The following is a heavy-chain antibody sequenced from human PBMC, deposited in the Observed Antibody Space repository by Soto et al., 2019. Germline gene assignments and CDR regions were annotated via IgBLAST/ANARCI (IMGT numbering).Heavy chain of an antibody. V-gene: IGHV3-30*18. CDR3: AKSTSGGSYSPFDY. Sequence: QVQLVESGGGVVQPGRSLRLSCAASGFTLSSYGMHWVRQAPGRGLEWVALISYDGSNQDYADSAKGRFTISRDNSKNTLYLQMNSLRAEDTAVYYCAKSTSGGSYSPFDYWGQGTLVTVSS. CDR1: GFTLSSYG. D-gene: IGHD1-26*01. J-gene: IGHJ4*02. CDR2: ISYDGSNQ.